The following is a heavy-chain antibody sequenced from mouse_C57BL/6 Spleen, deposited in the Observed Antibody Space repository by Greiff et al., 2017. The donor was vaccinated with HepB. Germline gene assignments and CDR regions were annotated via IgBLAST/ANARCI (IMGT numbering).Heavy chain of an antibody. J-gene: IGHJ2*01. D-gene: IGHD1-1*01. CDR1: GYTFTDYE. CDR3: TRERGGSSYFDY. CDR2: IDTETGGT. Sequence: VQLQQSGAELVRPGASVTLSCKASGYTFTDYEMHWVKQTPVHGLEWIGAIDTETGGTAYNHKFKGKAILTADKSSSTAYMELRSLTSEDPAVYYCTRERGGSSYFDYWGQGTTLTVSS. V-gene: IGHV1-15*01.